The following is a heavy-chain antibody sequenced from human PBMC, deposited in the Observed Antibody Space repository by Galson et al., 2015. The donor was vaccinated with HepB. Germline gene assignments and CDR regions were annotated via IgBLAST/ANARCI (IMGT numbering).Heavy chain of an antibody. J-gene: IGHJ4*02. D-gene: IGHD1-26*01. CDR2: INPNSGGT. CDR1: GYTFTGYF. Sequence: SVKVSCKASGYTFTGYFIHWVRQAPGQGLEWMGRINPNSGGTNYAQNLQGRVTMTRDTSISTVYMELSRLRSDDTAVYYCARGDLIVGASFDYWGQGTLVTVPS. CDR3: ARGDLIVGASFDY. V-gene: IGHV1-2*06.